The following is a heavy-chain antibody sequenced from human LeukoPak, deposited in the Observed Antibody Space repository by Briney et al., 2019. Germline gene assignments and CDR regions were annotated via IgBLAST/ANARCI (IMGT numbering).Heavy chain of an antibody. D-gene: IGHD2-2*01. CDR2: INPDESTT. J-gene: IGHJ4*02. V-gene: IGHV3-74*01. CDR1: GFTFSSSW. CDR3: ARNTRTSFDI. Sequence: GGSLRLSCAASGFTFSSSWMHWVRQAPGKGLVWVSRINPDESTTTYADSVKGRFTISRDNAKSTLYLQMNSLRAEDTAVYYCARNTRTSFDIWGQGTLATVSS.